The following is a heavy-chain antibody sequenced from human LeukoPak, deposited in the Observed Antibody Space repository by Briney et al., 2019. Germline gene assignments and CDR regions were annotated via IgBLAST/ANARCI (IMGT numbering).Heavy chain of an antibody. CDR1: GFTFSSYA. CDR2: VSGSCGST. J-gene: IGHJ6*03. V-gene: IGHV3-23*01. D-gene: IGHD6-19*01. Sequence: GGSLRLSCAASGFTFSSYAMSWVRQAPGKGLEWVSAVSGSCGSTYYADSVNGRFTISRDNSKNTLYLQMNSLRAEDTAVYYCAREGSGWSTRVYYYYYMDVWGKGTTVTVSS. CDR3: AREGSGWSTRVYYYYYMDV.